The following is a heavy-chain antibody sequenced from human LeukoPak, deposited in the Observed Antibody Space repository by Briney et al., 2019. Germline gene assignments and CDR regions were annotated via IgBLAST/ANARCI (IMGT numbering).Heavy chain of an antibody. J-gene: IGHJ4*02. CDR3: ARIEPVVGATTVDY. CDR1: GYTFTSYG. D-gene: IGHD1-26*01. CDR2: ISAYNGNT. Sequence: ASVTVSCKASGYTFTSYGISWVRQAPGQGLEWMGWISAYNGNTNYAQKLQGRVTMTTDTSTSTAYMELRSLRSDDTAVYYCARIEPVVGATTVDYWGQGTLVTVSS. V-gene: IGHV1-18*01.